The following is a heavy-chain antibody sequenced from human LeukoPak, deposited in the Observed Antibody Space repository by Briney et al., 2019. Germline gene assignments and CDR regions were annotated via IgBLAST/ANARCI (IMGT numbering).Heavy chain of an antibody. J-gene: IGHJ4*02. Sequence: GASVKVSCKVSGYTLTELSMHSVRQAPGKGLEWMGGFDPEDGETIYAQKFQGRVTMTEDTSTDTAYMNLSSLRSEDTAVYYCATGRYYDSSGYSFDYWGQGTLVTVSS. CDR3: ATGRYYDSSGYSFDY. V-gene: IGHV1-24*01. D-gene: IGHD3-22*01. CDR1: GYTLTELS. CDR2: FDPEDGET.